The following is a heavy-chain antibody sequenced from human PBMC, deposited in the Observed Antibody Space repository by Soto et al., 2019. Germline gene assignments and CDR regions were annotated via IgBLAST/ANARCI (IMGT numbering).Heavy chain of an antibody. J-gene: IGHJ4*02. CDR3: ARGSHIVVVTANPSPFDY. CDR1: GYTFTSYA. CDR2: INAGNGNT. D-gene: IGHD2-21*02. Sequence: GASVKVSCKASGYTFTSYAMHWVRQAPGQRLEWMGWINAGNGNTKYSQKFQGRVTITRDTSASTAYMELSGLRSEDTAVYYCARGSHIVVVTANPSPFDYWGQGTLVTVSS. V-gene: IGHV1-3*01.